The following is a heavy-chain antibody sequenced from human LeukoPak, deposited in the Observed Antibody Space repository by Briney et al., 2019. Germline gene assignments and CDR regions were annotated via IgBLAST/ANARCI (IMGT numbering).Heavy chain of an antibody. CDR2: ISGSGGST. J-gene: IGHJ6*03. CDR3: AKRDTFYDILTGSSHYYMDV. V-gene: IGHV3-23*01. Sequence: GGSLRLSCATSGFTFSSYALSWVRQAPGKGLEWVSTISGSGGSTYYADSVKGRFTISRDNSKNTVHLQVNSLRAEDTALYFCAKRDTFYDILTGSSHYYMDVWGIGTTVTVSS. CDR1: GFTFSSYA. D-gene: IGHD3-9*01.